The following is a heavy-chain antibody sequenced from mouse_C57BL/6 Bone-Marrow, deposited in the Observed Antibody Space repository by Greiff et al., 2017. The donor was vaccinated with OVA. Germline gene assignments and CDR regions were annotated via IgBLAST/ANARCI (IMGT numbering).Heavy chain of an antibody. CDR2: ISSGGDYL. D-gene: IGHD1-1*01. Sequence: EVKVEESGEGLVKPGGSLKLSCAASGFTFSSYAMSWVRQTPEKRLEWVAYISSGGDYLYSADTVKGRFPISRANARNTLYLQMSSLKSGDTAMYYCTIDPATVVATRNYYAMDYWGQGTSVTVSS. J-gene: IGHJ4*01. CDR3: TIDPATVVATRNYYAMDY. V-gene: IGHV5-9-1*02. CDR1: GFTFSSYA.